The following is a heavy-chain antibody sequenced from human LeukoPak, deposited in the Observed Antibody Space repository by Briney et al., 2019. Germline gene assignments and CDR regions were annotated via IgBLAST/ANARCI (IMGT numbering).Heavy chain of an antibody. V-gene: IGHV4-39*01. Sequence: PSETLSLTCTVSGGSISSSSYYWGWIRQPPGKGLEWIGSLHYGGSTYSNPSLKSRVTISVDTSKKQISLKQNSVTAADTAVYYCARLTFHYDGSGYYFDYWGQGTLVTVSS. J-gene: IGHJ4*02. CDR3: ARLTFHYDGSGYYFDY. CDR1: GGSISSSSYY. CDR2: LHYGGST. D-gene: IGHD3-22*01.